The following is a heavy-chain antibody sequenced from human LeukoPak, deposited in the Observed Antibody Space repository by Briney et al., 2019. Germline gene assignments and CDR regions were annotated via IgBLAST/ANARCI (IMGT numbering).Heavy chain of an antibody. Sequence: SETLSLTCTVSGGSISTYYWSWIRQPAGKGLEWIGRIYTSGSTNYNPSLKSRVTMSVDTSKNQFSLKLSSVTAADTAVYYCARAVGSGSFQTYYYYMDVWGKGTTVTISS. CDR2: IYTSGST. J-gene: IGHJ6*03. V-gene: IGHV4-4*07. CDR1: GGSISTYY. CDR3: ARAVGSGSFQTYYYYMDV. D-gene: IGHD3-10*01.